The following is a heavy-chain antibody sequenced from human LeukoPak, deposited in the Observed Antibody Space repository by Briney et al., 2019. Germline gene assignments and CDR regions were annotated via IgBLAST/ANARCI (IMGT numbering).Heavy chain of an antibody. Sequence: PGGSLRLSCAASGFTFSSYSMNWVRQAPGKGLEWVSSISSSSSYIYYADSVKGRFTISRDNAKNSLYLQMNSLRAEDTAVYYCARKIVVVPAAGPEIDYWGQGTLVTVSS. CDR1: GFTFSSYS. J-gene: IGHJ4*02. V-gene: IGHV3-21*01. CDR2: ISSSSSYI. D-gene: IGHD2-2*01. CDR3: ARKIVVVPAAGPEIDY.